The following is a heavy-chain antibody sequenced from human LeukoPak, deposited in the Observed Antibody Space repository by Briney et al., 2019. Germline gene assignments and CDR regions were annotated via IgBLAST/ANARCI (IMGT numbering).Heavy chain of an antibody. CDR1: GFIFSDYS. Sequence: GGSLRLSCAASGFIFSDYSLTWVRQAPGKGREWTSSTSGASSYMYYADSVKGRFTISRDNAKNSLYLQMNSLRADDTATYYCARERSSAFDIWGQGTMVTVSS. CDR2: TSGASSYM. CDR3: ARERSSAFDI. D-gene: IGHD5/OR15-5a*01. V-gene: IGHV3-21*01. J-gene: IGHJ3*02.